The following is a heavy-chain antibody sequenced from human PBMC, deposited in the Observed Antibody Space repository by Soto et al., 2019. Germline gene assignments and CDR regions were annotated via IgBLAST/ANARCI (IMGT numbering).Heavy chain of an antibody. Sequence: QVQLVQSGAEVKKPGASVKVSCKASGYTFTSYAMHRVRQAPGQRLEWMGWINAGNGNTKYSQKFQGRVTITRDTSASRAYMELSSLRSEDTAVYFCARVPGYSIGDLWGRGTLVTVSS. J-gene: IGHJ2*01. V-gene: IGHV1-3*01. D-gene: IGHD2-21*01. CDR3: ARVPGYSIGDL. CDR2: INAGNGNT. CDR1: GYTFTSYA.